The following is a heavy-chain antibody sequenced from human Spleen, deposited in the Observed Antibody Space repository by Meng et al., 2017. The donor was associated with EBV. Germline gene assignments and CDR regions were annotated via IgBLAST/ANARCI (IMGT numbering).Heavy chain of an antibody. J-gene: IGHJ4*02. Sequence: QLQLRESGPGQVKPSEXLSLTCTVSGDSISSFYYWGWIRQPPRRGLEWIGSVHYTGSTYYSPSLKSRVTVSVDTSKNQFSLRLTSVTAADTAVYYCARPFPSWQSPRLDPFGAWGQGTLGTVSS. V-gene: IGHV4-39*01. D-gene: IGHD6-19*01. CDR2: VHYTGST. CDR3: ARPFPSWQSPRLDPFGA. CDR1: GDSISSFYY.